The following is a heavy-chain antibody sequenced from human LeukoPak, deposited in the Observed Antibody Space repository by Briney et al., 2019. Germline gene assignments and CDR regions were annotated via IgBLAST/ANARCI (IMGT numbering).Heavy chain of an antibody. CDR1: GFTFSSYG. CDR3: AKKDLRYSRYFDL. V-gene: IGHV3-30*02. J-gene: IGHJ2*01. Sequence: PGGSLRLSCAASGFTFSSYGMHWVRQAPGKGLEWVAFIRYDGSNKYYAASVKGRFTISRDNSKNTLYLQMNSLRAEDTAVYYCAKKDLRYSRYFDLWGRGTLVTVSS. D-gene: IGHD1-14*01. CDR2: IRYDGSNK.